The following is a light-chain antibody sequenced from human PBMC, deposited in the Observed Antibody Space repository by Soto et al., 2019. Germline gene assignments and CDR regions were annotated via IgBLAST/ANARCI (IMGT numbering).Light chain of an antibody. Sequence: QSVLTQPASVSGSPRQSITISCTGTSSDIGSYNLVSWYQQHPGKAPKLMIYEGSKRPSGVSNRFSGSKSGNTASLTISGLQAEDEADYYCCSYAGSSTFYVFGIGTKLTVL. J-gene: IGLJ1*01. V-gene: IGLV2-23*01. CDR1: SSDIGSYNL. CDR3: CSYAGSSTFYV. CDR2: EGS.